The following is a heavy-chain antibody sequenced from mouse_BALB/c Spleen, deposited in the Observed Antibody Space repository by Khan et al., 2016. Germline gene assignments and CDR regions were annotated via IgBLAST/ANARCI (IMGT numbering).Heavy chain of an antibody. CDR2: ISSGGYT. Sequence: EVELVESGGGLMKPGESLKLSCAAPGFTFSSYAMSWVRQTPEKRLEWVASISSGGYTYYPDSMRGRFTISRDNAGNILYLQVSSLRAEDTAISYCARDNYGNPVDYWGQGTTLTVSS. CDR3: ARDNYGNPVDY. V-gene: IGHV5-6-5*01. D-gene: IGHD1-1*01. CDR1: GFTFSSYA. J-gene: IGHJ2*01.